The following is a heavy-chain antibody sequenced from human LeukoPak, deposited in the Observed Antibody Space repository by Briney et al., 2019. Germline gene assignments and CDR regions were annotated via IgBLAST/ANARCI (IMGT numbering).Heavy chain of an antibody. V-gene: IGHV4-59*01. Sequence: PSETLSLTCTVSGGSISSYYWSWIRQPPGKGLEWIGYIYYSGSTNCNPSLKSRVTISVDTSKNQFSLKLSSVTAADTAVYYCARAPYRDGYNLGFWGQGTMVTVSS. CDR1: GGSISSYY. J-gene: IGHJ3*01. D-gene: IGHD5-24*01. CDR3: ARAPYRDGYNLGF. CDR2: IYYSGST.